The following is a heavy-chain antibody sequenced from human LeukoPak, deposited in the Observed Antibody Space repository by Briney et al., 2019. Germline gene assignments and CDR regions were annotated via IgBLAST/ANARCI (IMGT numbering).Heavy chain of an antibody. CDR2: ISLSSGYM. D-gene: IGHD3-16*01. J-gene: IGHJ4*02. CDR3: ARETWGGGDDY. CDR1: GFTFSSYN. V-gene: IGHV3-21*01. Sequence: GGSLRLSCAASGFTFSSYNMNWVRQAPGKGLEWISSISLSSGYMYYADSVKGRFTISRDNAKNSLYLQMNSLRAEDTAVYYCARETWGGGDDYWGQGTLVTVSS.